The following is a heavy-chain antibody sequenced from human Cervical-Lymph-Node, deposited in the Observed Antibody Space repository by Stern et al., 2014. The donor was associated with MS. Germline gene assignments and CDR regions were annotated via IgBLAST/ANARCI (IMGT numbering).Heavy chain of an antibody. V-gene: IGHV3-33*01. CDR3: ARYSHRRHYIDSDFFDY. CDR2: IWSDGSNK. CDR1: GFIFRTYG. D-gene: IGHD3-16*02. J-gene: IGHJ4*02. Sequence: VQLVESGGGVVQPGRSLRLSCAASGFIFRTYGMHWVRQAPGKGLEWVAVIWSDGSNKNYADSVKGRFTVSRDNSKNTLYLQMNSLRVEDTAVYYCARYSHRRHYIDSDFFDYWGQGTLVTVSS.